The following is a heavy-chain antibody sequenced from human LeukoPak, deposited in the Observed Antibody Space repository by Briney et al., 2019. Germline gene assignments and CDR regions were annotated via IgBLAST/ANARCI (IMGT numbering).Heavy chain of an antibody. V-gene: IGHV3-48*01. CDR2: ITGSGVTT. J-gene: IGHJ4*02. Sequence: GGSLRLSCAASGFTFNDYDMHWVRQAPGKGLEWVSFITGSGVTTSYADSVKGRFTISRDSAKHSLFLQMSSLRAEDTAVYYCARPTSSGSMNSWGQGTLVTVSS. D-gene: IGHD6-19*01. CDR1: GFTFNDYD. CDR3: ARPTSSGSMNS.